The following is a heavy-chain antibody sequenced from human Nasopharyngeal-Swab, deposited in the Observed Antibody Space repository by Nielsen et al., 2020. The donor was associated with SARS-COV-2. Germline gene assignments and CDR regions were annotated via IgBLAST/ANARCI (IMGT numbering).Heavy chain of an antibody. CDR2: TNEDETTT. V-gene: IGHV3-74*01. Sequence: GESLKISCEASGFTFSSYWMHWVRQAPGKGLVWVSRTNEDETTTNYADSVEGRFTISRDNAKNTLFLHMNSLRAEDTAVYYCGRDLGGRFSTWGQGTLVTASS. CDR1: GFTFSSYW. J-gene: IGHJ5*02. D-gene: IGHD3-16*01. CDR3: GRDLGGRFST.